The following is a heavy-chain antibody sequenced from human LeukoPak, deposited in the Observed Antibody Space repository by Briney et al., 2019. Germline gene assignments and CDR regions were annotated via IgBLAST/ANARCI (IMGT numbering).Heavy chain of an antibody. CDR2: INPSGGST. CDR1: GYTFTSYY. Sequence: ASVKLSCKATGYTFTSYYMHWVRQAPGQGLEWMGIINPSGGSTSYAQKFQGRVTMTRDTSTSTVYMELSSLRSEDTAVYYCARITMVRGVLDYWGQGTLVTVSS. V-gene: IGHV1-46*01. CDR3: ARITMVRGVLDY. D-gene: IGHD3-10*01. J-gene: IGHJ4*02.